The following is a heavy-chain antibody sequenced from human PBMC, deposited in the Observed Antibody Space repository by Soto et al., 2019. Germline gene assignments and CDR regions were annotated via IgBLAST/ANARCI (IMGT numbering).Heavy chain of an antibody. Sequence: QVQLVESGGGVVQPGRSRRLSCAASGFTFSSYGMHWVRQAPGKGLEWVAVISYDGSNKYYADSVKGRFTISRDNSKNTLYLQMNSLRAEDTAVYYCAKDRGGYYPIDYWGQGTLVTVSS. D-gene: IGHD3-22*01. V-gene: IGHV3-30*18. CDR2: ISYDGSNK. CDR1: GFTFSSYG. J-gene: IGHJ4*02. CDR3: AKDRGGYYPIDY.